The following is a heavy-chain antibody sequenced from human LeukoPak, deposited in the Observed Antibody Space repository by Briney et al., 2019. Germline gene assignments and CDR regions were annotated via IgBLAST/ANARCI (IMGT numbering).Heavy chain of an antibody. CDR1: GFTFGSYG. Sequence: GGSLRLSCAASGFTFGSYGMHWVRQAPGKGLEWVAFIRYDGSNKYYADSVKGRFTISRDNAKNTLYLQMNSLRAEDTAVYYCAKDQEIVGATLFDYWGQGILVTVSS. D-gene: IGHD1-26*01. V-gene: IGHV3-30*02. CDR3: AKDQEIVGATLFDY. J-gene: IGHJ4*02. CDR2: IRYDGSNK.